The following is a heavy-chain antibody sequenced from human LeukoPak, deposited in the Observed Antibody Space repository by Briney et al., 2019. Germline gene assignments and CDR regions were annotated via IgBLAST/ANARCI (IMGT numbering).Heavy chain of an antibody. V-gene: IGHV1-46*01. CDR2: INPGDGST. J-gene: IGHJ4*02. CDR3: ARDAGSSWHN. CDR1: GYTFTNYA. Sequence: ASVKVSCKASGYTFTNYAMNWVRQAPGQGPEWMGMINPGDGSTTYRQKFQGRVTMTRDTSTSTVYMELSGLRFEDTAVYYCARDAGSSWHNWGQGTLVTVSS. D-gene: IGHD6-13*01.